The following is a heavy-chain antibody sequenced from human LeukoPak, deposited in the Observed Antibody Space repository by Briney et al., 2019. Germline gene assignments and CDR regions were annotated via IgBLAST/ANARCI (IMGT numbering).Heavy chain of an antibody. V-gene: IGHV4-61*01. J-gene: IGHJ5*02. CDR1: GGSVSSGSYY. CDR3: ARHHYDFWSGYYNWFDP. Sequence: KPSETLSLTCTVSGGSVSSGSYYWSWIRQPPGKGLEWIGYIYYSGSTNYNPSLKSRVTISVDTSKNQFSLKLSSVTAADTAVYYCARHHYDFWSGYYNWFDPWGQGTLVTVSS. D-gene: IGHD3-3*01. CDR2: IYYSGST.